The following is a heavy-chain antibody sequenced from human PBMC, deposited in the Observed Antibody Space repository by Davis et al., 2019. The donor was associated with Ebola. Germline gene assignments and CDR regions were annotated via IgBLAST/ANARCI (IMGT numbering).Heavy chain of an antibody. V-gene: IGHV3-30*02. D-gene: IGHD4-11*01. CDR2: IRYDGSNE. CDR3: ARGERTVTTPLAY. J-gene: IGHJ4*02. Sequence: PGGSLRLSCAASGFTFSNYAMHWVRQAPAKGLEWVSCIRYDGSNEYYADSVKGRFTISRDNSKNTLYLQMYSLRAEDTAVYYCARGERTVTTPLAYWGQGALVTVSS. CDR1: GFTFSNYA.